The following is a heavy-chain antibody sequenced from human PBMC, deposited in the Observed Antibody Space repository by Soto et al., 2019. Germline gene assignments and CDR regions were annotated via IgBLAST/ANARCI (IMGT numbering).Heavy chain of an antibody. J-gene: IGHJ4*02. D-gene: IGHD3-10*01. CDR2: ISDSGGST. CDR1: GFSFSSFA. CDR3: TFSGPSDY. Sequence: VGSLRLSCAASGFSFSSFAMSWVRQAPGKGLQWVSSISDSGGSTFFADSVKGRFTFSRDNSKNTLYLQMNSLRAEDTAVYYCTFSGPSDYWGRGTLVTVSS. V-gene: IGHV3-23*01.